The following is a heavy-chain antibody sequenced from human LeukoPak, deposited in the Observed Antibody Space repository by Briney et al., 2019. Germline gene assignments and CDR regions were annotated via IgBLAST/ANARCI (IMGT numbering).Heavy chain of an antibody. Sequence: GESLKISCKGSGHSFTNYWIGWVRQMPGKGLEWMGIIFPGGSDTRYSPSFQGQVTISADKSISTAYLQWSSLKASDTAIYYCARRGDNWFDPWGQGTLVTVSS. J-gene: IGHJ5*02. D-gene: IGHD2-15*01. CDR3: ARRGDNWFDP. V-gene: IGHV5-51*01. CDR1: GHSFTNYW. CDR2: IFPGGSDT.